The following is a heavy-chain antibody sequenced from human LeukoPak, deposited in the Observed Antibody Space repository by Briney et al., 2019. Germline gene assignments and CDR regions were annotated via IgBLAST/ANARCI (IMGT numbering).Heavy chain of an antibody. CDR2: INPNSGGT. J-gene: IGHJ4*02. Sequence: ASVKVSCKASGGTFSSYTISWVRQAPGQGLEWMGWINPNSGGTNYAQKFQGRVTMTRDTSISTAYMELSRLRSDDTAVYYCARAVLRFLEWLFPLGYWGQGTLVTVSS. CDR1: GGTFSSYT. CDR3: ARAVLRFLEWLFPLGY. D-gene: IGHD3-3*01. V-gene: IGHV1-2*02.